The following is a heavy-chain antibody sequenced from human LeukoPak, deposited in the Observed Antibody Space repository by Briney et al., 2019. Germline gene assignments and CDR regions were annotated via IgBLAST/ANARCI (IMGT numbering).Heavy chain of an antibody. CDR3: ARRPASVGPRGSFDY. D-gene: IGHD3-16*01. CDR1: GGSISSYY. Sequence: SETLSLTCTVSGGSISSYYWNWIRQPPGKGLEWIGSIYYSGSTYYNPSLKSRVTISVDTSKNQFSLKLSSVTAADTAVYYCARRPASVGPRGSFDYWGQGTLVTVSS. V-gene: IGHV4-39*01. CDR2: IYYSGST. J-gene: IGHJ4*02.